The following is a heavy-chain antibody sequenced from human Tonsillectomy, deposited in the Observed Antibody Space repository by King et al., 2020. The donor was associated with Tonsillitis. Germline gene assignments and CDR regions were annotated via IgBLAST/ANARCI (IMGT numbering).Heavy chain of an antibody. CDR2: IYPGDSDT. J-gene: IGHJ5*02. V-gene: IGHV5-51*01. D-gene: IGHD3-22*01. CDR3: ARPIFDSRGYYWFDP. CDR1: GYNFTSYW. Sequence: VQLVQSGAEVKKPGESLKISCKGSGYNFTSYWIGWVRQTPGKGLEWMGIIYPGDSDTRYSPSFQGQVTISADKSISTAYLQWSSLKASDTAMYYCARPIFDSRGYYWFDPWGQGTLVTGSA.